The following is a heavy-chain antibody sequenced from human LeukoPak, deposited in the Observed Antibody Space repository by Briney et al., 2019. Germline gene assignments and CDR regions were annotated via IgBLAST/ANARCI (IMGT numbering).Heavy chain of an antibody. Sequence: GGSLRLSCAAPEFTFSSYGMHWVRQAPGKGLEWVAFIRYDGSNKYYTDSVKGRFTISRDNSKNTLYLQMNSLRAEDTAVYYCAKTRLSPYWVADYWGQGTLVTVSS. CDR3: AKTRLSPYWVADY. D-gene: IGHD2-8*02. V-gene: IGHV3-30*02. J-gene: IGHJ4*02. CDR1: EFTFSSYG. CDR2: IRYDGSNK.